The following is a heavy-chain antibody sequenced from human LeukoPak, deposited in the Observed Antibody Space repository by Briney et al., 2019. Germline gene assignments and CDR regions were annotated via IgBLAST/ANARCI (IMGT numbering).Heavy chain of an antibody. CDR2: ISYDGSNK. V-gene: IGHV3-30*18. D-gene: IGHD6-13*01. CDR3: AKTLGDSSSWYDTYYYGMDV. Sequence: GGSLRLSCAASGFTFSSYGMHWVRQAPGKGLEWVAVISYDGSNKYYADSVKGRFTISRDNSKNTLYLQMNSLRAEDTAVYYCAKTLGDSSSWYDTYYYGMDVWGQGTTVTVSS. CDR1: GFTFSSYG. J-gene: IGHJ6*02.